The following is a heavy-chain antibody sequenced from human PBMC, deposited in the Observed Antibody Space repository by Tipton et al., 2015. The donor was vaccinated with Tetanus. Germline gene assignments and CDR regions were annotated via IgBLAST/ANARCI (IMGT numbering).Heavy chain of an antibody. D-gene: IGHD1-1*01. CDR3: ARGLDQYKSGNY. J-gene: IGHJ4*02. CDR1: GGSFSEYY. Sequence: TLSLTCAVYGGSFSEYYWSWVRQPPGKGLEWIGEIHPSGSTNYNPSLKRRVTISVDTSENQLSLKLRSVTAADTALYYCARGLDQYKSGNYWGQGALVTVSS. V-gene: IGHV4-34*01. CDR2: IHPSGST.